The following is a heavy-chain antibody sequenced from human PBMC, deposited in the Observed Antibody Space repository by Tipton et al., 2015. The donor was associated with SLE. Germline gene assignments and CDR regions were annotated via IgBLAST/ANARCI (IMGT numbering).Heavy chain of an antibody. Sequence: SLRLFCAASGFTFSSYGMSWVRQAPGKGLEWVANIKQDGSEKYYVDSVKGRFTISRDNAKNSLYLQMNSLRAEDTAVYYCAKDHAHGSGSYLPFDYWGQGTLVTVSS. CDR2: IKQDGSEK. CDR1: GFTFSSYG. J-gene: IGHJ4*02. CDR3: AKDHAHGSGSYLPFDY. D-gene: IGHD3-10*01. V-gene: IGHV3-7*03.